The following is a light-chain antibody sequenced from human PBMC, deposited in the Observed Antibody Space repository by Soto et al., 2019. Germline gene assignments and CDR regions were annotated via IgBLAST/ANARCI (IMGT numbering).Light chain of an antibody. CDR3: QQYYRSPVT. CDR1: QSLVHSSNNKNY. Sequence: DIVMTQSPDSLAVSPGERATINCKSSQSLVHSSNNKNYLIWYQQKPGQPPKLLIYWASTRESGVPERFSGSGSGTDFTLTISSLQTEDAAVYFCQQYYRSPVTFGGGTKVEIK. V-gene: IGKV4-1*01. CDR2: WAS. J-gene: IGKJ4*01.